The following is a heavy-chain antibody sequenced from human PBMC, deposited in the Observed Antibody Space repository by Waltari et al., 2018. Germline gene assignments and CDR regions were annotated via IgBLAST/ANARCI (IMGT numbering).Heavy chain of an antibody. Sequence: QVQLVESGGGVVQPGRSLRLSCAASGFTFSSYGMHWVSQAPGKGLEWVAVISYDGSNKYYADSVKGRFTISRDNSKNTLYLQMNSLRAEDTAVYYCAKESRAVAGTSFDYWGQGTLVTVSS. CDR3: AKESRAVAGTSFDY. CDR1: GFTFSSYG. J-gene: IGHJ4*02. D-gene: IGHD6-19*01. CDR2: ISYDGSNK. V-gene: IGHV3-30*18.